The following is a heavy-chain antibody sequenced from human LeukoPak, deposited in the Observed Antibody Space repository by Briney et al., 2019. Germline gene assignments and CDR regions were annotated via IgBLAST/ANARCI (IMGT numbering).Heavy chain of an antibody. V-gene: IGHV4-61*01. CDR2: NSGST. CDR1: GGSISSSSYF. CDR3: ARDSRYGGGAY. J-gene: IGHJ4*02. Sequence: TSETLSLTCTVSGGSISSSSYFWSWFRQPPGKGLEWIGYNSGSTNYNPSLKSRITISLDTSKNQFSLKLSSVTAADTAVYYCARDSRYGGGAYWGQGTLVTVSS. D-gene: IGHD4-17*01.